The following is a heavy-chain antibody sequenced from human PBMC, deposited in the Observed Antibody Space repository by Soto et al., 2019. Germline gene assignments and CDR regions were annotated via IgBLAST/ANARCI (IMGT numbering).Heavy chain of an antibody. CDR1: GGSISSYY. J-gene: IGHJ6*03. CDR2: IYYSGST. CDR3: ARPKSKFNYYYLDV. Sequence: QVQLQESGPGLVKPSETLSLTCTVSGGSISSYYWSWIRQPPGKGLEWIGYIYYSGSTNYNPSLKSRVTISVDTSKNQFSLKLSSVTAADTAVYYCARPKSKFNYYYLDVWGKGTTVTVSS. V-gene: IGHV4-59*08.